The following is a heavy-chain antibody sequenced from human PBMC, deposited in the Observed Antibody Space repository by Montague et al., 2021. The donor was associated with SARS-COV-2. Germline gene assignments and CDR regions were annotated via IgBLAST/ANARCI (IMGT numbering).Heavy chain of an antibody. D-gene: IGHD1-26*01. CDR2: ISDSGST. Sequence: SETLSLTCTVSGGSISSFYWSWFRQPPGKGLEWIGYISDSGSTNYNPSLKSRVTISVDTSKNQFSLKVNSVTAADTAVYYCARKGSGRSALAYWGQGTLVTVSS. CDR3: ARKGSGRSALAY. J-gene: IGHJ4*02. V-gene: IGHV4-59*08. CDR1: GGSISSFY.